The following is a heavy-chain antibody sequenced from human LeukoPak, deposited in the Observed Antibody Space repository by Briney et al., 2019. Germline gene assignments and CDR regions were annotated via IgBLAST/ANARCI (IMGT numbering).Heavy chain of an antibody. CDR2: ISYDGSNK. Sequence: TGGSLRLSCAASGFTFSTYGMHWVRQAPGKGLEWLAVISYDGSNKYYADSVKGRFTISRDNSKSTLYLHMNSLRAEDTAVYYCAKGGADYGEYDYWGQGTLVTVSS. D-gene: IGHD4-17*01. J-gene: IGHJ4*02. CDR1: GFTFSTYG. V-gene: IGHV3-30*18. CDR3: AKGGADYGEYDY.